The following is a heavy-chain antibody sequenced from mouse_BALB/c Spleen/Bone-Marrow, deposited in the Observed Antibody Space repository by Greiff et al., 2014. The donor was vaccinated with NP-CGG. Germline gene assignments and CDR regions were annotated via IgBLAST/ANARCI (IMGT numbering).Heavy chain of an antibody. V-gene: IGHV14-3*02. D-gene: IGHD1-1*01. CDR2: IDPANGNT. Sequence: VQLKDSGAELVKPGASVKLSCTASGFNFKDSYMHWVKQRPEQGLEWIGRIDPANGNTKYDPKFQGKATITADTSSNTAYLQLSSLTSENTAVYYCAIYYYGSSRFAYWGQGTLVTVSA. J-gene: IGHJ3*01. CDR1: GFNFKDSY. CDR3: AIYYYGSSRFAY.